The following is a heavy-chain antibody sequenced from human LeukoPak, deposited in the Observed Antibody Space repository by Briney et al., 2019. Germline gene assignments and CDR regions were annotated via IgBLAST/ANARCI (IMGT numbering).Heavy chain of an antibody. Sequence: GGSLRLSCEASGFTLEDYAMHWVRQAPGKGLEWVSGISWNSGSIGYADSVKGRFTISRDNAKNSLYLQMNSLRAEDTALYYCAKGDFIAAAGTPYYYGMDVWGQGTTVTVSS. CDR3: AKGDFIAAAGTPYYYGMDV. J-gene: IGHJ6*02. CDR2: ISWNSGSI. D-gene: IGHD6-13*01. V-gene: IGHV3-9*01. CDR1: GFTLEDYA.